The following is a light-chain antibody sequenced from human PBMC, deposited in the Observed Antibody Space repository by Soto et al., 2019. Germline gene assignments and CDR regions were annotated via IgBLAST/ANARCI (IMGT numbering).Light chain of an antibody. CDR3: QQYGSSPRT. J-gene: IGKJ1*01. Sequence: ENVLTQSPGTLSLSPGERATLSCRASQSVTSSYLAWYQQKPGQAPRLLISDASSRATGIPDRFSGSGSGTDFTLTISRLAPEDFAVYYCQQYGSSPRTFGQGTKVEL. V-gene: IGKV3-20*01. CDR2: DAS. CDR1: QSVTSSY.